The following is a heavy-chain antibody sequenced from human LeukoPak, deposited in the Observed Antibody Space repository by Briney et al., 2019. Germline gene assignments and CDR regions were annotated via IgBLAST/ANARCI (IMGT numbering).Heavy chain of an antibody. CDR2: LIPVLGMS. CDR3: ARDRGGGFDLAFFDH. V-gene: IGHV1-69*04. D-gene: IGHD5-12*01. Sequence: SVRVSCKSSGGSFSTYAVNWVRQAPGQGLEWMGRLIPVLGMSHYAPGFQGRVTLTADRSTNTAYMELDRLTSDDTAVYFCARDRGGGFDLAFFDHWGQGTLVTVSS. J-gene: IGHJ4*02. CDR1: GGSFSTYA.